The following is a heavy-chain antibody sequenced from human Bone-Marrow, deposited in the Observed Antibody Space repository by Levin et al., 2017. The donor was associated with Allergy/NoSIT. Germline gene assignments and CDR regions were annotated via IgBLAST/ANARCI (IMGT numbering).Heavy chain of an antibody. CDR1: GFSVTSNY. CDR2: IYSGGST. D-gene: IGHD4-17*01. CDR3: ARLNGDNRHFDS. J-gene: IGHJ4*02. V-gene: IGHV3-66*04. Sequence: TGGSLRLSCVVSGFSVTSNYMTWVRQPPGKGLQWVSVIYSGGSTSYAASVKGRFTISRDISTNTVFLQMNSLSPEDKAVYYCARLNGDNRHFDSWGQGTLVIVSS.